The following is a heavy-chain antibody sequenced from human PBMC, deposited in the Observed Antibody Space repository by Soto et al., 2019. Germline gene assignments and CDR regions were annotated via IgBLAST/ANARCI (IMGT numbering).Heavy chain of an antibody. CDR2: ISYDGSNK. Sequence: ESGGGVVQPGRSLRLSCAASGFTFSSYAMHWVRQAPGKGLEWVAVISYDGSNKYYADSVKGRFTISRDNSKNTLYLQMNSLRAEDTAVYYCARARGVVPPYFDYWGQGTLVTVSS. D-gene: IGHD3-10*01. CDR3: ARARGVVPPYFDY. CDR1: GFTFSSYA. J-gene: IGHJ4*02. V-gene: IGHV3-30-3*01.